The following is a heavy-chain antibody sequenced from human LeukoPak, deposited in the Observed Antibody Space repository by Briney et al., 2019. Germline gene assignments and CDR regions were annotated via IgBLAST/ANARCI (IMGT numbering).Heavy chain of an antibody. CDR2: IYYSGST. J-gene: IGHJ4*02. D-gene: IGHD6-13*01. Sequence: SETLSLTCTVSGGSISSSSYYWGWIRQPPGKGLEWIGSIYYSGSTYYNPSLKSRVTISVDTSKNQFSLKLSSVTAADTAVHYCARHLRYSSSWSPHGGFYYFDYWGQGTLVTVSS. V-gene: IGHV4-39*01. CDR3: ARHLRYSSSWSPHGGFYYFDY. CDR1: GGSISSSSYY.